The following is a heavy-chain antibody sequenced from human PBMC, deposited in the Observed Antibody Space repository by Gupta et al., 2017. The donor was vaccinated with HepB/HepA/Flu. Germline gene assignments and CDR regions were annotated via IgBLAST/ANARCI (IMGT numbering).Heavy chain of an antibody. CDR3: AKGRGKEYYCSRGYNCQEY. CDR1: GFSFSDYA. V-gene: IGHV3-23*01. CDR2: IRAGGGST. D-gene: IGHD2-2*01. Sequence: EVQLLESGGGLVQRGGSLRLSCAASGFSFSDYAMSWVRQAPGKGLEWVLGIRAGGGSTNYAESGKGRFTISREKDKNMLNLQINSLRDEDTANYFCAKGRGKEYYCSRGYNCQEYWGQGSQVTVSS. J-gene: IGHJ4*02.